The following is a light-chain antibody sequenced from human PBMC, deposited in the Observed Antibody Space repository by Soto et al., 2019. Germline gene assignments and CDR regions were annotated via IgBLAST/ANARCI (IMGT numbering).Light chain of an antibody. V-gene: IGLV2-14*03. CDR2: DVS. J-gene: IGLJ1*01. Sequence: QSVLTQPASVSGSLGQSITISCTGTSSDVGGYNYVSWYQHHPGKAPKLMIYDVSNRPSGVSNRFSGSKSGNTASLIISGLQAEDEADYYCSSYTSSSTLSTYVFGTGTKLTVL. CDR1: SSDVGGYNY. CDR3: SSYTSSSTLSTYV.